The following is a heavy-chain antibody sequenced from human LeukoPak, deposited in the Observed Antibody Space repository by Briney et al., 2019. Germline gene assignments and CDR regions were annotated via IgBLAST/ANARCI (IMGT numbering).Heavy chain of an antibody. D-gene: IGHD6-19*01. V-gene: IGHV3-30*02. CDR1: RFTFSNFG. CDR2: IRDDGSDK. CDR3: ARNSSGRFDN. Sequence: SGGSLRLSCAASRFTFSNFGMHWVRQAPGRGLEGAAFIRDDGSDKYYSASVRGRSSISRDNSKKTLYMEMNSLRAEDTAVYYCARNSSGRFDNWGQGTLVTVSS. J-gene: IGHJ4*02.